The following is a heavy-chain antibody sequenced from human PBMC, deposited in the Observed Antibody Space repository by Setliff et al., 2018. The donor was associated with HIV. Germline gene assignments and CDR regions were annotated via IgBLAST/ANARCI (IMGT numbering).Heavy chain of an antibody. CDR1: TFTFSNYW. J-gene: IGHJ4*02. V-gene: IGHV3-7*01. CDR2: INPDGSEQ. CDR3: ATGGTVAGLEY. Sequence: GSLRLSCAASTFTFSNYWMAWVRQAPGRGLEWVANINPDGSEQYYVDSVRGRFTISRDNAKSSLYLQMNSLRADDMAVYYCATGGTVAGLEYWGRGTLVTVSS. D-gene: IGHD6-19*01.